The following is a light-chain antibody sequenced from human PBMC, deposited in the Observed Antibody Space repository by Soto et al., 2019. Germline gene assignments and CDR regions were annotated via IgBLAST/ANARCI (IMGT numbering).Light chain of an antibody. J-gene: IGLJ1*01. V-gene: IGLV1-40*01. CDR2: ANI. CDR3: QSYDSTLSARYV. Sequence: QSVVTQPPSVSGAPGQRVTISCTVSSSNIGAGYDVHWYQQRPGAAPKLLISANINRPSGVPDRFSGSKSGTSASLAITGLQADDEGDYYCQSYDSTLSARYVFGTGTKVTVL. CDR1: SSNIGAGYD.